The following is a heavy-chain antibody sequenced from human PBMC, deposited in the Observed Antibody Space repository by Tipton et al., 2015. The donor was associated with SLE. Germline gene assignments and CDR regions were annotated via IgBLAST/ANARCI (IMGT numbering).Heavy chain of an antibody. Sequence: TLSLTCTVSGGSISSGSYYWSWIRQPAGKGLEWIGYISTSGSTNYNPSLKSRVTISVDTSKNQFSLKLSSVTAADTAVYYCARDDGDSYRDAFDIWGQGSGVNVS. V-gene: IGHV4-61*09. CDR3: ARDDGDSYRDAFDI. D-gene: IGHD4-17*01. CDR1: GGSISSGSYY. J-gene: IGHJ3*02. CDR2: ISTSGST.